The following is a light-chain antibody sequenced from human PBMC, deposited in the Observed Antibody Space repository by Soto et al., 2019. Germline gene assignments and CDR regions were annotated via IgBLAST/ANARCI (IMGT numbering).Light chain of an antibody. CDR3: QQSCSTLYT. V-gene: IGKV4-1*01. CDR2: GAS. J-gene: IGKJ2*01. CDR1: QSVLYSSKNKNY. Sequence: DIVMTQSPDSLAGSLGERATINCKSGQSVLYSSKNKNYLAWYQQKAGQPPKLLILGASTRGSGVPDRFSGIGSGTYFNLTISSLEAADVALYYCQQSCSTLYTFGQFTKLEI.